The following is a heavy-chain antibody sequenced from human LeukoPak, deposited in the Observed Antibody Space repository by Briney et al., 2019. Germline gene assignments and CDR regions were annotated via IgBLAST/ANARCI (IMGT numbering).Heavy chain of an antibody. D-gene: IGHD3-9*01. CDR2: IYTSGST. CDR1: GGSISSGRYY. V-gene: IGHV4-61*02. Sequence: SETLSLTCTVSGGSISSGRYYWGWVRQPAGKGLEWIGRIYTSGSTNYNPSLKSRVTISVDTSKNQFSLKLSSVTAADTAVYYCARDSSVLRYFDWLPRDGMDVWGQGTTVTVSS. J-gene: IGHJ6*02. CDR3: ARDSSVLRYFDWLPRDGMDV.